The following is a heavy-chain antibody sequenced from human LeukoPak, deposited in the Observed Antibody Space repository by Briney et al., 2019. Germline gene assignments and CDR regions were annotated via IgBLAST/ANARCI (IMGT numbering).Heavy chain of an antibody. D-gene: IGHD6-19*01. Sequence: SQTLSLTCGISGDSVSSSSAAWNWIRQSPSRGLEWLGSTYYRSKWFINYAPSVKSRIIINPDTPKNQVSLQLNSVTLEDAAVYYCTRSDCSSGRCPGFDNWGQGLLVTVSS. J-gene: IGHJ4*02. CDR3: TRSDCSSGRCPGFDN. CDR1: GDSVSSSSAA. V-gene: IGHV6-1*01. CDR2: TYYRSKWFI.